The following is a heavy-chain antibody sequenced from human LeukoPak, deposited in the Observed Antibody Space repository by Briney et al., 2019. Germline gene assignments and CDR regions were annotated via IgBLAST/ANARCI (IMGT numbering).Heavy chain of an antibody. CDR3: ARETATTGADY. J-gene: IGHJ4*02. D-gene: IGHD1-14*01. Sequence: TGGSLKLSCAASGFTFSTYEMNWVRRAPGKGLEWVSYISSSGSSIYYADSMKGRFTISRDNAKNSLYLQMNSLRGEDTALYYCARETATTGADYWGQGTLVTVSS. CDR1: GFTFSTYE. V-gene: IGHV3-48*03. CDR2: ISSSGSSI.